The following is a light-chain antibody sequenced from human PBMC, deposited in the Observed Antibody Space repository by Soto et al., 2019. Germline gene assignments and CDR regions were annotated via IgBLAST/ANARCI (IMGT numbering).Light chain of an antibody. CDR3: CSYAGSSTPYV. V-gene: IGLV2-23*02. CDR1: SSDVGSYNL. J-gene: IGLJ1*01. CDR2: EVS. Sequence: QSVLTQPASVSGSPGQSITISCTGTSSDVGSYNLVSWYQQHPGKAPKLMIYEVSKRPSGVSNRFSGSKSGNTASRTISGLQAEDEADYSCCSYAGSSTPYVFGTGTKVTVL.